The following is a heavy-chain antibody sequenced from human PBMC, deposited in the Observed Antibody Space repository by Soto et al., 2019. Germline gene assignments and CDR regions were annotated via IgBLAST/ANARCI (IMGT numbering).Heavy chain of an antibody. V-gene: IGHV5-51*01. CDR1: GYTFTTYW. CDR3: ARTSAAGKYYYGMDV. J-gene: IGHJ6*02. D-gene: IGHD6-13*01. CDR2: IYPTDSDT. Sequence: PGESLKISGKGSGYTFTTYWIGWVRQMPGKGLEWMGIIYPTDSDTRYSPSFQGQVTISADKSISTAYLQWSSLKASDAAMYYCARTSAAGKYYYGMDVWGQGTTVTVSS.